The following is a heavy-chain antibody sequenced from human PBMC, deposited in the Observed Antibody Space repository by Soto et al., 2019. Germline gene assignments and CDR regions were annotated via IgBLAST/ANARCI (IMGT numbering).Heavy chain of an antibody. CDR2: IYFRGST. Sequence: SETLSLTCTVSGGSISSGGYYWSWIHQHPGKGLEWIGYIYFRGSTNYNPSLKSRVTISADTSKNQFSLKLNSVTAADTAVYYCARMNYYDTSGYPFDYWGQGMMVTVSS. J-gene: IGHJ4*02. V-gene: IGHV4-61*08. D-gene: IGHD3-22*01. CDR1: GGSISSGGYY. CDR3: ARMNYYDTSGYPFDY.